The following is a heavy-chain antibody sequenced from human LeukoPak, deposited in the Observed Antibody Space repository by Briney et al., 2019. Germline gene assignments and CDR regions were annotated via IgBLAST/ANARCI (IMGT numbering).Heavy chain of an antibody. D-gene: IGHD3-10*01. Sequence: GGSLRLSCAASGFTFSSSWMTWVRQAPGKGLEWVANINNDGSGTYYVDSVEGRFTISRDNSKNTLYMQMNSLRAEDTAAYYCAKAPTNIWFGENLDFRGQGTLVTVSS. CDR2: INNDGSGT. J-gene: IGHJ4*02. V-gene: IGHV3-7*05. CDR1: GFTFSSSW. CDR3: AKAPTNIWFGENLDF.